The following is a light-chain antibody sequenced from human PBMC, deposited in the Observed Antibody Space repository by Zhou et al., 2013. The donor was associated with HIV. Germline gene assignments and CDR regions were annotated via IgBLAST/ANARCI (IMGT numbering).Light chain of an antibody. Sequence: EIVLTQSPGTLSLSPGERATLSCRASQSVSSSYLAWYQQKPGQAPRLLIYGASSRATGIPDKFSGSESGTDFTLTISRLEPEDFAVYYCHQYGTSPQTFGQGTKVEIK. J-gene: IGKJ1*01. CDR2: GAS. V-gene: IGKV3-20*01. CDR1: QSVSSSY. CDR3: HQYGTSPQT.